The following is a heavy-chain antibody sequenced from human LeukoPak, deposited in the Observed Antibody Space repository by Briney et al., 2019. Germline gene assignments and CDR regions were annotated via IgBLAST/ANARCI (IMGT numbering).Heavy chain of an antibody. CDR1: TLTLNNYW. V-gene: IGHV3-33*08. Sequence: GGSLRLSCTASTLTLNNYWMSWVRQAPGKGLEWVAVMWYDGSNKYYADSVKGRFTISRDDSKNTLYLQMNSLRAEDTAMYYCARGLPPVMKYYFDYWGQGTLVTVSS. D-gene: IGHD4-11*01. J-gene: IGHJ4*02. CDR2: MWYDGSNK. CDR3: ARGLPPVMKYYFDY.